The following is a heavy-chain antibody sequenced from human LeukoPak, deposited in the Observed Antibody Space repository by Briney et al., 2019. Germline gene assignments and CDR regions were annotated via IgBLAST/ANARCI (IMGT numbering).Heavy chain of an antibody. D-gene: IGHD3-22*01. Sequence: SETLSLTCAVYGGSFSGYYWSWIRQPPGKGLEWIGEINHSGSTNYNPSLKSRVTISVDTSKNQLSLKLSSVTAADTAVYYCARGPATYYYDSSRXYYFDYWGQXTLVXXSS. J-gene: IGHJ4*02. CDR2: INHSGST. V-gene: IGHV4-34*01. CDR3: ARGPATYYYDSSRXYYFDY. CDR1: GGSFSGYY.